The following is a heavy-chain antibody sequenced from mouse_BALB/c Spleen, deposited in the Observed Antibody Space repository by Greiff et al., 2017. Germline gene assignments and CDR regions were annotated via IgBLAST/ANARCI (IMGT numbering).Heavy chain of an antibody. Sequence: VQLKESGPGLVKPSQSLSLTCSVTGYSITSGYYWNWIRQFPGNKLEWMGYISYDGSNNYNPSLKNRISITRDTSKNQFFLKLNSVTTEDTATYYCARGNERGYYFDYWGQGTTLTVSS. V-gene: IGHV3-6*02. CDR1: GYSITSGYY. CDR3: ARGNERGYYFDY. J-gene: IGHJ2*01. CDR2: ISYDGSN.